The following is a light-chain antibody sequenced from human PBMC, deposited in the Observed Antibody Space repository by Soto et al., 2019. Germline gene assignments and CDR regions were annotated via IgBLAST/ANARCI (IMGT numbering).Light chain of an antibody. CDR3: QQYHDYSPT. V-gene: IGKV1-5*03. CDR2: KAS. J-gene: IGKJ1*01. CDR1: QNIIIW. Sequence: DIPMTQSPSTLSASVGDRVTITCRASQNIIIWLAWYQQKPGKAPNLLIYKASTLASGVPSRFSGSGSGTEFTLTISSLQPDDFATYICQQYHDYSPTFGQGTEV.